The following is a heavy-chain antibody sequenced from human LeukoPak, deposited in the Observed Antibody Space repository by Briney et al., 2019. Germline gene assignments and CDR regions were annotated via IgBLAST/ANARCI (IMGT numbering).Heavy chain of an antibody. CDR1: GGSISSSSYY. Sequence: SETLSLTCTVSGGSISSSSYYWGWIRQPPGKGLEWIGSIYYSGSTYYNPSLKSRVTISVDTSKNQFSLKLSSVTAADTAVYYCARQSPLLWFGELLGNFDYWGQGTLVTVSS. D-gene: IGHD3-10*01. J-gene: IGHJ4*02. CDR3: ARQSPLLWFGELLGNFDY. V-gene: IGHV4-39*01. CDR2: IYYSGST.